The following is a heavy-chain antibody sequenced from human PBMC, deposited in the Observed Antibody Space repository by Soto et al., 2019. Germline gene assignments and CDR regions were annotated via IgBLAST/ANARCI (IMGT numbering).Heavy chain of an antibody. V-gene: IGHV3-21*01. CDR3: ARGSGGGLYYYYYYMDV. CDR1: GFTFSSYS. CDR2: ISSSSSYI. Sequence: EVQLVESGGGLVKPGGSLRLSCATSGFTFSSYSMNWVRQAPGKGLEWVSSISSSSSYIYYADSVKGRFTISRDNAKNSLYLQMNSLRAEDTAVYYCARGSGGGLYYYYYYMDVWGKGTTVTVSS. J-gene: IGHJ6*03. D-gene: IGHD2-15*01.